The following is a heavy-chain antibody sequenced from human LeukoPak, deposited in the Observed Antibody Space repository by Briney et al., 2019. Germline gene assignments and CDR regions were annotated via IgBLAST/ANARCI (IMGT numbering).Heavy chain of an antibody. Sequence: PSETLSLTCSVYGGSFTDYFWTWIRQSPGKGLEWIGEINDYTGDTKYNPSLNSRVSISLEKSKNQFSLELSSVTAADTAVYYCAIGTTHYYMDVWGKGTTVTVSS. D-gene: IGHD4-11*01. CDR1: GGSFTDYF. J-gene: IGHJ6*03. CDR2: INDYTGDT. V-gene: IGHV4-34*01. CDR3: AIGTTHYYMDV.